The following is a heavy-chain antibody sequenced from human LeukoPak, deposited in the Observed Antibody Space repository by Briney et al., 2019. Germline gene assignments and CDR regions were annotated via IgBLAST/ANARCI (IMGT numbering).Heavy chain of an antibody. Sequence: SETLSLTCTVSGGSISSSSYYWGWIRQPPGKGLEWIGSIYYSGSTYYNPSLKSRVTISVDTSKNQFSLKLSSVTAADTAVYYCASPSVRTAHAFDFWGRGTMVTVSS. J-gene: IGHJ3*01. CDR3: ASPSVRTAHAFDF. CDR1: GGSISSSSYY. V-gene: IGHV4-39*01. CDR2: IYYSGST. D-gene: IGHD6-19*01.